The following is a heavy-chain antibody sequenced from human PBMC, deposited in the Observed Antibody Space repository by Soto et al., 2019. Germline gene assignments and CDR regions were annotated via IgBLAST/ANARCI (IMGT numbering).Heavy chain of an antibody. CDR1: GFTLSGLW. CDR2: IGQDESEK. J-gene: IGHJ4*02. Sequence: QLVESGGGLVQPGGSLRLSCAASGFTLSGLWMGWVRQAPGKGLEWVASIGQDESEKYYVDSVKGRFTISRDNAKNSLELQMDSLRVEDTAIYYCTRNSRWGQGTLVTVSS. CDR3: TRNSR. V-gene: IGHV3-7*05.